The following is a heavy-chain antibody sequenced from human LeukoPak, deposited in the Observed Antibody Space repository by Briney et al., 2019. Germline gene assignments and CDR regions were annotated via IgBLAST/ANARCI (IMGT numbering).Heavy chain of an antibody. Sequence: GASVKVSCNASGYTFTSYDINWVRQATGQGLEWMGWMNPNSGNTGYAQKYQGRVTMTRNTSTSTAYMELSSLRSEDTAVYYCARGIMITFGGVIVPDYWGQGTLVTVSS. CDR1: GYTFTSYD. CDR2: MNPNSGNT. V-gene: IGHV1-8*01. J-gene: IGHJ4*02. CDR3: ARGIMITFGGVIVPDY. D-gene: IGHD3-16*02.